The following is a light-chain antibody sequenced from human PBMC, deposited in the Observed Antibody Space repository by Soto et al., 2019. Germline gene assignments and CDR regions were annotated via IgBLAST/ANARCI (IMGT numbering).Light chain of an antibody. CDR2: AAS. V-gene: IGKV1-39*01. CDR3: QQSYSNPKT. Sequence: DIPMTQSPSSLSASVGDRVIITCRASQTINNYLNWYQQRPGRAPKLLIYAASTLQSGVPSRFSGGGSETDFTLTITNLLPEDFATYYCQQSYSNPKTFGQGTKVEIK. J-gene: IGKJ1*01. CDR1: QTINNY.